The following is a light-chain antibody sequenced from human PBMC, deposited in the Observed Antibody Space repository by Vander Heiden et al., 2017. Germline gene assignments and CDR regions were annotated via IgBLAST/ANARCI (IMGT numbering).Light chain of an antibody. CDR3: QSYDSGLTGYVV. Sequence: QSVLTQPPSVSAAPGQRVTISCTGRSSNIGAGYDVHWYQQVPRTAPKLLSYGNTNRPSGVPDRFSGSKSGTSACLAITGLQAEDEADYYCQSYDSGLTGYVVFGGGTKLTVL. V-gene: IGLV1-40*01. CDR1: SSNIGAGYD. CDR2: GNT. J-gene: IGLJ2*01.